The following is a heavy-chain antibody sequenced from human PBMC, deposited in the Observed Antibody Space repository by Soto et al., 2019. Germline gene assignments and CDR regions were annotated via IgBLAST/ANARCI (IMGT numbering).Heavy chain of an antibody. CDR2: ISGTSDYI. V-gene: IGHV3-21*01. Sequence: LRLSCAASGFTFSSYSMNWVRQAPGRGLEWVAAISGTSDYIYYADSVKGRFTISRDNAKTSLYIQMNSLRAEDTAVYYCARDHRYCSGSSCRPYYYYYGMDVWGQGTTVTVSS. J-gene: IGHJ6*02. CDR1: GFTFSSYS. CDR3: ARDHRYCSGSSCRPYYYYYGMDV. D-gene: IGHD2-15*01.